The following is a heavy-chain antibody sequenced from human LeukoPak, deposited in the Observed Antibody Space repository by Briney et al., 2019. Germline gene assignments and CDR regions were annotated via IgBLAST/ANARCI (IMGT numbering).Heavy chain of an antibody. CDR2: ISYDGSNK. CDR1: GFTFSSYG. V-gene: IGHV3-30*18. Sequence: GSLRLSCAASGFTFSSYGMHWVRQAPGKGLEWVAVISYDGSNKYYADSVKGRFTISRDNSKNTLYLQMNSLRAEDTAVYYCAKDRDYYYGMDVWGQGTTVTVSS. J-gene: IGHJ6*02. CDR3: AKDRDYYYGMDV.